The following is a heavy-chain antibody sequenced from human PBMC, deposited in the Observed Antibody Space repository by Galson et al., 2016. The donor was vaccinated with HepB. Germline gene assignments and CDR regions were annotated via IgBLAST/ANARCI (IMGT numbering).Heavy chain of an antibody. Sequence: QSGAEVKKPGESLRISCKGSGYMFTKHWISWVRQMPGKGLEWMGRIDPSDSYINYSPSFQGHVTISVDTSISTAYLQWNSLKASDTAIYFCASAGVTVPYGDDYWGQGTLVTVSS. D-gene: IGHD2-21*02. V-gene: IGHV5-10-1*01. CDR2: IDPSDSYI. J-gene: IGHJ4*02. CDR1: GYMFTKHW. CDR3: ASAGVTVPYGDDY.